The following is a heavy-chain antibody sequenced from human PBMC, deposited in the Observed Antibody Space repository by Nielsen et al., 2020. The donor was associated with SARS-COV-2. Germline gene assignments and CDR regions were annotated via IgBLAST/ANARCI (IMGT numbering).Heavy chain of an antibody. CDR1: GFTFSSYW. V-gene: IGHV3-7*01. J-gene: IGHJ4*02. Sequence: GGSLRLSCAASGFTFSSYWMSWVRQAPGKGLEWVANIKQDGSEKYYVDSVKGRFTISRDNAKNSLYLQMNSLRAEDTAVYYCARDGVLWFGEQQFDYWDQGTLVTVSS. CDR3: ARDGVLWFGEQQFDY. CDR2: IKQDGSEK. D-gene: IGHD3-10*01.